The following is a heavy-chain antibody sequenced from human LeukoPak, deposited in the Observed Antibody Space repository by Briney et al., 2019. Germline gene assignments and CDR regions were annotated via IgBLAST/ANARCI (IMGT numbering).Heavy chain of an antibody. Sequence: GGSLRLSCIASGFTFDDYAMHWVRQAPGKGLEWVSGISWNTGTIGYADSVKGRFTISRDNAKKSLYLQMNSLGVGDTALYYSAKASRTGYYQPFDYWGQGTLVTVSS. J-gene: IGHJ4*02. CDR3: AKASRTGYYQPFDY. D-gene: IGHD3-22*01. CDR2: ISWNTGTI. CDR1: GFTFDDYA. V-gene: IGHV3-9*01.